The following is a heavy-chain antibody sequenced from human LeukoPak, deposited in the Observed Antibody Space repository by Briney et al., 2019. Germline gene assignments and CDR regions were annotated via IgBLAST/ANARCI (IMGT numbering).Heavy chain of an antibody. V-gene: IGHV1-2*04. CDR3: ALGSQLGYFDY. CDR2: INPNSGGT. D-gene: IGHD2-2*01. J-gene: IGHJ4*02. CDR1: GYSFTNYY. Sequence: ASVKVSCKTSGYSFTNYYMHWVRQAPGQGLEWMGWINPNSGGTNYAQKFQGWVTMTRDTSISTAYMELSRLRSDDTAVYYCALGSQLGYFDYWGQGTLVTVSS.